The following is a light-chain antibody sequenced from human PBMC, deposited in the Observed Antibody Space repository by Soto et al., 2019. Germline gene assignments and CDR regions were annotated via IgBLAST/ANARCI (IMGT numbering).Light chain of an antibody. CDR3: QQYNTYPLT. V-gene: IGKV1-5*03. CDR1: QSISTW. Sequence: DIQMTQSPSTLSASVGDRVTITCRASQSISTWLAWYQQKPGKAPKLLIYKASSLEVGVPSRFSGSGSATEFNIAISSLQLDDFATYYWQQYNTYPLTCGGGTTVDIK. J-gene: IGKJ4*01. CDR2: KAS.